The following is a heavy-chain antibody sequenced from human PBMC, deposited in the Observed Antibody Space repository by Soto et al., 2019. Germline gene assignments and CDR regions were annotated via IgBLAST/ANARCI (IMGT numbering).Heavy chain of an antibody. V-gene: IGHV3-23*01. Sequence: GGSLRLSCVASGFTFSSYAMSWVRQAPGKGLEWVSAISGSGGSTYYADSVKGRFAISRDNSKNTLCLQMNSLRAEDTAVYYCAKPAYCSSTSCPNKRRSDYYYYMDVWGKGTTVTVSS. CDR2: ISGSGGST. D-gene: IGHD2-2*01. J-gene: IGHJ6*03. CDR1: GFTFSSYA. CDR3: AKPAYCSSTSCPNKRRSDYYYYMDV.